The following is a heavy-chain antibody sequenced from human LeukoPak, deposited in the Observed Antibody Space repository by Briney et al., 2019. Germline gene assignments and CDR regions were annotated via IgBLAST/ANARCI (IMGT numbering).Heavy chain of an antibody. D-gene: IGHD2/OR15-2a*01. CDR1: GATFSSYT. CDR3: ASNISLDY. V-gene: IGHV1-69*02. CDR2: FIPILGIA. Sequence: ASVKVSCKASGATFSSYTISWVRQPLGQGLEWMGRFIPILGIANYAQKFQGRVTITADKSTSTAYMELSSLRSEDTAVYYCASNISLDYWGQGTLVTVSS. J-gene: IGHJ4*02.